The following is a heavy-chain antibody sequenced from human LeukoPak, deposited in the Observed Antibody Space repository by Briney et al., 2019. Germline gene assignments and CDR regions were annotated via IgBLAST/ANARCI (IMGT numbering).Heavy chain of an antibody. Sequence: ASVKVSCKASGYTFTSYAMHWVRQAPGQGLEWMGWINAGNGNTKYSQKFQGRVTITRDTSASTAYMELSSLRSEDTAVYYCARDGREGDELWLPRDYWGQGTLVTVSS. CDR3: ARDGREGDELWLPRDY. CDR1: GYTFTSYA. D-gene: IGHD5-18*01. CDR2: INAGNGNT. J-gene: IGHJ4*02. V-gene: IGHV1-3*01.